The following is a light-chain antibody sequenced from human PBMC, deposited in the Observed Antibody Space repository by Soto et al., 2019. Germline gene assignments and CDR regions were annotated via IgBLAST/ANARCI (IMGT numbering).Light chain of an antibody. CDR2: DAS. J-gene: IGKJ1*01. V-gene: IGKV3-11*01. Sequence: EIMLTQSPATLSLSPGERATLSCRASQSVSSYLAWCQQKPGQPPSLLIYDASNRATGIPARFSGSGSGTDFTLTIRSLEPEDFAVYYCQQYGSSGTFGQGTKLDIK. CDR1: QSVSSY. CDR3: QQYGSSGT.